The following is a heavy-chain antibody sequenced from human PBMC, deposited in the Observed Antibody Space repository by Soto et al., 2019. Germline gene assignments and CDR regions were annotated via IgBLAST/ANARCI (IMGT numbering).Heavy chain of an antibody. V-gene: IGHV4-39*01. D-gene: IGHD6-13*01. CDR2: IYYSGST. CDR3: AGKTAAAGQYYYYYYMDV. CDR1: GGSISSSSYY. J-gene: IGHJ6*03. Sequence: PSETLSLTCTVSGGSISSSSYYWGWIRQPPGKGLEWFGSIYYSGSTYYNPSLKSRVTISVDTSKNQFSLKLSSVTAADTAVYYCAGKTAAAGQYYYYYYMDVWGKGTTVTVSS.